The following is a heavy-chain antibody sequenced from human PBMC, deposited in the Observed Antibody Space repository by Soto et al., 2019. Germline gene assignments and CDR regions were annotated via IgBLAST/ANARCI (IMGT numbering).Heavy chain of an antibody. V-gene: IGHV3-30*18. Sequence: QVQLVESGGGVVQPGRSLRLSCAASGFTFISYGMHWVRQAPGKGLEWLAVMSYDGRDKYYADSVRGRFTISRDNSKNTVYLQLNSLRVEDTAEYYCAKARSGSWHEGYYFDNWGQGTLVTVSS. D-gene: IGHD2-15*01. CDR3: AKARSGSWHEGYYFDN. J-gene: IGHJ4*02. CDR1: GFTFISYG. CDR2: MSYDGRDK.